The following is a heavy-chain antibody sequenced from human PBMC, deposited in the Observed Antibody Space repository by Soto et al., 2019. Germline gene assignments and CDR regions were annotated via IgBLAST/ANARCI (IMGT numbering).Heavy chain of an antibody. CDR2: ISGSGGTT. V-gene: IGHV3-23*01. J-gene: IGHJ4*02. CDR3: AKVGFDY. Sequence: PGGSLRLSCAASKFIFDTYAMSWVRQAPGKGLEWVSAISGSGGTTYYADSVKGRFTISRDNSKNTLYLQMSSLRAEDTAVYYCAKVGFDYWGQGTLVTVSS. CDR1: KFIFDTYA.